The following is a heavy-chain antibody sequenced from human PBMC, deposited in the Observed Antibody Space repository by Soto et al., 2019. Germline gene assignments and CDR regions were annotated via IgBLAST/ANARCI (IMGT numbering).Heavy chain of an antibody. CDR2: ITGSGGTI. V-gene: IGHV3-23*01. CDR1: GFSFSKYA. D-gene: IGHD3-9*01. CDR3: AKDAVYVDGLWLVAD. Sequence: DVQLLESGGGLVQPGGSLRLSCAASGFSFSKYAMIWVRQAPGKGQEWVSGITGSGGTIEYAASVKGRFTISRDNSKNTVYLQMNNLRAEDTAMYYSAKDAVYVDGLWLVADWGQGTLVTVS. J-gene: IGHJ4*02.